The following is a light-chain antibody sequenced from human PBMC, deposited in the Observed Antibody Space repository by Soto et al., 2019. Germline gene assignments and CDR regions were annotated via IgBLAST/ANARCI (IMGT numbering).Light chain of an antibody. CDR2: GNS. V-gene: IGLV1-40*01. CDR3: QSYDSSLSWV. J-gene: IGLJ3*02. Sequence: QSVLTHPPSVSGAPGQRVTISCTGSSSNIGAGYDVHWYQQLPGTAPKLLIYGNSNRPSGVPDRFSGSKSGTSASLAITGLQAEDEADYYCQSYDSSLSWVFGGGTKLTVL. CDR1: SSNIGAGYD.